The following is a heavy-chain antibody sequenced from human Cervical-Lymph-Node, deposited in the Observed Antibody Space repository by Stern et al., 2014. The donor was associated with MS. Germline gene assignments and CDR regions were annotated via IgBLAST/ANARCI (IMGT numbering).Heavy chain of an antibody. D-gene: IGHD1-7*01. CDR3: ARERAAIDKLKLDDAFDI. CDR2: INHSGST. Sequence: QVQLQQWGAGLLKPSETLSLTCAVYGGSFSGYYWSWIRQPPGKGLEWIGEINHSGSTTYNPPLKSRVTISVNSSKNQFPLKLCSVTAADTAVYYCARERAAIDKLKLDDAFDIWGQGTMVTASS. CDR1: GGSFSGYY. J-gene: IGHJ3*02. V-gene: IGHV4-34*01.